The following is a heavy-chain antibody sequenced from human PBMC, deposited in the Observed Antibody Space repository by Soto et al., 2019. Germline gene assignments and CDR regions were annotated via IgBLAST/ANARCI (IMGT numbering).Heavy chain of an antibody. CDR2: IKSKTDGGTT. Sequence: EVQLVESGGGLVKHGGSLRLSCAASGFTFSNAWMNWVRQAPGKGLEWVCRIKSKTDGGTTDYAAPVKGRFTISRDDSKILLKLQMNRRRTADTAVYYWATTRGVDYYYYYGMDGWGQWTTVTVSS. CDR1: GFTFSNAW. D-gene: IGHD2-21*01. V-gene: IGHV3-15*07. J-gene: IGHJ6*02. CDR3: ATTRGVDYYYYYGMDG.